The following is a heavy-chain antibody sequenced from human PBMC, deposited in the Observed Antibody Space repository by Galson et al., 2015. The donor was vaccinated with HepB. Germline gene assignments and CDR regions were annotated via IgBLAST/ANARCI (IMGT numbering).Heavy chain of an antibody. CDR3: VRGAYGLDV. J-gene: IGHJ6*02. CDR2: ISSSASIM. V-gene: IGHV3-11*01. CDR1: GFTFSDYY. Sequence: LRLSCAASGFTFSDYYMSWIRQAPGKGLEWVSYISSSASIMSYADSVKGRFTISRDNAKNSLHLQMNSLRAEDTAVYYCVRGAYGLDVWGQGTTVTVSS.